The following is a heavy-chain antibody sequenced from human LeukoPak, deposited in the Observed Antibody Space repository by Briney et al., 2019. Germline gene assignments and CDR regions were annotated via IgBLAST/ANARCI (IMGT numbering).Heavy chain of an antibody. J-gene: IGHJ4*02. V-gene: IGHV3-23*01. D-gene: IGHD3-3*01. CDR1: GFTFSSYA. CDR2: ISGSGGST. CDR3: AKDAGVYYDFWSGYLGSLDY. Sequence: PGGSLRLSCAASGFTFSSYAMSWVRQAPGKGLEWVSAISGSGGSTYYADSVKGRFTISRDNSKNTLYLQMNSLRAEDTAVYYCAKDAGVYYDFWSGYLGSLDYWGQGTLVTVSS.